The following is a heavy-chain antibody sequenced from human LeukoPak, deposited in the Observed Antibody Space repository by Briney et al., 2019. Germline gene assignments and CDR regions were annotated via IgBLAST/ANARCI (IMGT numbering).Heavy chain of an antibody. J-gene: IGHJ6*03. V-gene: IGHV4-34*01. Sequence: SETLSLTCAVYGGSFSGYYWSWIRQPPGKGLEWIGSIYYSGSTYYNPSLKSRVTVSVDTSKNQFSLKLSSVTAADTAVYYCARDPYSGSYGADYYYYMDVWGKGTTVTISS. D-gene: IGHD1-26*01. CDR3: ARDPYSGSYGADYYYYMDV. CDR2: IYYSGST. CDR1: GGSFSGYY.